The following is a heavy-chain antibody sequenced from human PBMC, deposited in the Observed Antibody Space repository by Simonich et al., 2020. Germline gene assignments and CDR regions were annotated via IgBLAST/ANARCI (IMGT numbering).Heavy chain of an antibody. CDR1: GFTFSSYS. CDR2: ISSSRSYI. Sequence: EVQLVESGGGLVKPGGSLRLSCAASGFTFSSYSMNWVRQAPGKGLEWVSSISSSRSYIYYADSVKGRFTISRDNAKNSLYLQMNSLRAEDTAVYYCAREIEAGNAFDIWGQGTMVTVSS. J-gene: IGHJ3*02. CDR3: AREIEAGNAFDI. V-gene: IGHV3-21*01.